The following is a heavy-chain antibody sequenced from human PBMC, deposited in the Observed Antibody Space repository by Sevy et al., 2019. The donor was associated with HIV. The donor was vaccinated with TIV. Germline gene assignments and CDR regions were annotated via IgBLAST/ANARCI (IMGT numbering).Heavy chain of an antibody. Sequence: GGSLRLSCAASGFTFSSYAMSWVRQAPGKGLEWVSAISGSGGSTYYADSVKGRFTISRDNSKNTLYLLMNSLRAEDTAVYYCAKTVYYDSSGYYYEPSAFDIWGQGTMVTVSS. CDR2: ISGSGGST. V-gene: IGHV3-23*01. CDR3: AKTVYYDSSGYYYEPSAFDI. CDR1: GFTFSSYA. D-gene: IGHD3-22*01. J-gene: IGHJ3*02.